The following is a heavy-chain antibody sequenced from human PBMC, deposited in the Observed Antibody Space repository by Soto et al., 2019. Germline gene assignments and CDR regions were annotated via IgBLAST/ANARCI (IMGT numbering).Heavy chain of an antibody. D-gene: IGHD2-2*01. V-gene: IGHV3-23*01. CDR3: AKGSRQYQLLLFYDLDD. CDR2: ISGSGGST. CDR1: GFTFSSYA. J-gene: IGHJ4*02. Sequence: EVQLLESGGGLVQPGGSLRLSCAASGFTFSSYAMSWVRQAPGKGLEWVSAISGSGGSTYYADSVKGRFTISRDNSKNTLYLQMNRLRAEDTAVYYCAKGSRQYQLLLFYDLDDWGQGTVFTVSS.